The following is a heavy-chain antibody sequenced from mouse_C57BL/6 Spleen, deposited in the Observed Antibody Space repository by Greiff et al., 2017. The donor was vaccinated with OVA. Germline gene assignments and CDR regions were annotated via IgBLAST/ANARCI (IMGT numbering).Heavy chain of an antibody. D-gene: IGHD2-4*01. V-gene: IGHV1-26*01. CDR3: ASQIYYDYDGFAY. CDR2: INPNNGGT. Sequence: EVQLQQSGPELVKPGASVKISCKASGYTFTDYYMNWVKQSHGKSLEWIGDINPNNGGTSYNQKFKGKATLTVDKSSSTAYMELRSLTSEDSAVYYCASQIYYDYDGFAYWGQGTLVTVSA. J-gene: IGHJ3*01. CDR1: GYTFTDYY.